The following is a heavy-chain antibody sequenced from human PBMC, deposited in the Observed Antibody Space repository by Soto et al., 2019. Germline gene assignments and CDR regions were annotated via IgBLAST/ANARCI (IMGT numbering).Heavy chain of an antibody. CDR2: IKGKSDGETI. CDR1: GFTFSTAG. D-gene: IGHD5-12*01. V-gene: IGHV3-15*01. Sequence: EVQLVESGGGLVKPGESLRVSCAASGFTFSTAGMTWVRQTPGKGLEWVGRIKGKSDGETIDYAAPATGRFTISRDDSKNTLYPEMNRLKTEDTAVYYCTTISGYDTPWDHWGQGTLVTVSS. J-gene: IGHJ4*02. CDR3: TTISGYDTPWDH.